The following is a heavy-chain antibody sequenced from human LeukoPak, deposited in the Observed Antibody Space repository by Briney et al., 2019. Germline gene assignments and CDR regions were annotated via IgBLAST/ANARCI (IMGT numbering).Heavy chain of an antibody. CDR1: GYTFISYY. V-gene: IGHV1-2*02. CDR3: ARSGSYFDS. CDR2: INPKNGDT. Sequence: ASVKVSCKASGYTFISYYMHWVRQAPGQGLQWMGWINPKNGDTHYTQKFQDRVTMTSDTSISTLYMELSRLRSDDTAIYYCARSGSYFDSWGQRTLVTVSS. D-gene: IGHD6-25*01. J-gene: IGHJ4*02.